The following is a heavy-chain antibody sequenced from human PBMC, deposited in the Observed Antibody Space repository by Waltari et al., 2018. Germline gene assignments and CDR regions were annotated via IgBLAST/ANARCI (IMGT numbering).Heavy chain of an antibody. V-gene: IGHV4-4*07. CDR3: ARDLRSDFWSGYSAFDI. CDR2: IYTSGST. CDR1: GGSISSYY. D-gene: IGHD3-3*01. J-gene: IGHJ3*02. Sequence: QVQLQESGPGLVKPSETLSLTCTVSGGSISSYYWSWIRQPAGKGLEWIGRIYTSGSTNYNPSLKSRVTMSVDTSKNQFSLKLSSVTAADTALYYCARDLRSDFWSGYSAFDIWGQGTMVTVSS.